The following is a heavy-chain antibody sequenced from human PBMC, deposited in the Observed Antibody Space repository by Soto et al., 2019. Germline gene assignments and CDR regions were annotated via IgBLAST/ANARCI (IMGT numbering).Heavy chain of an antibody. J-gene: IGHJ4*02. V-gene: IGHV1-3*01. CDR1: GYTFTSYA. CDR2: INAGNGNT. D-gene: IGHD5-18*01. Sequence: QVQLVQSGAEVKKPGASVKVSCKASGYTFTSYAMHWVRQAPGQRLEWMGWINAGNGNTKYSQKFQGRVTITRDTSASTAYMELSSLRSEDTAVYYCARGLNGYLHYVDHWGQGTLVTVSS. CDR3: ARGLNGYLHYVDH.